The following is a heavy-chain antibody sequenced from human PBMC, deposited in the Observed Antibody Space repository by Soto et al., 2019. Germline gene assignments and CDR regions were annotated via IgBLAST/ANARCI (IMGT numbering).Heavy chain of an antibody. Sequence: SQTLSLTCVISGDSVSSNSAAWNWIRQSPSRGLEWLGRTYYRSRWYNDYAVSVRSRITVNADTSKNQFSLHLNSVTPEDTAVYYCTTDIKQWLRRDAFDIWGQGTMVTVSS. V-gene: IGHV6-1*01. CDR1: GDSVSSNSAA. CDR2: TYYRSRWYN. D-gene: IGHD6-19*01. CDR3: TTDIKQWLRRDAFDI. J-gene: IGHJ3*02.